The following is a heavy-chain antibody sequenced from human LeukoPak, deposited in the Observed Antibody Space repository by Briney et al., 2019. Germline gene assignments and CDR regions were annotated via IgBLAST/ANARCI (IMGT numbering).Heavy chain of an antibody. CDR2: IKQDGSDK. Sequence: GGSLRLSCTASGFTFTSYAMTWVRQAPGKGLEWVANIKQDGSDKYYVDSVKGRFTISRDNAKNSLYLQMNTLRPEDTAVYYCARERQNKDFWSGGDYWGQGTLVTVSS. D-gene: IGHD3-3*01. V-gene: IGHV3-7*01. CDR1: GFTFTSYA. CDR3: ARERQNKDFWSGGDY. J-gene: IGHJ4*02.